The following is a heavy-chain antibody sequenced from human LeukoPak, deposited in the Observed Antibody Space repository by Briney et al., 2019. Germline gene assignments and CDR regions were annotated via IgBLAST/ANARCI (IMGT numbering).Heavy chain of an antibody. V-gene: IGHV4-59*01. D-gene: IGHD3-22*01. CDR3: ARDRRAGQSGYWFDP. Sequence: PSETLSLTCTVSGGSISSYYWSWIRQPPGKGLEWLGYIHYSGSTYYNPSLKGRVTISVDTSKNQFSLKVTSVTAADTAVYYCARDRRAGQSGYWFDPWGQGTLVTVSS. CDR1: GGSISSYY. CDR2: IHYSGST. J-gene: IGHJ5*02.